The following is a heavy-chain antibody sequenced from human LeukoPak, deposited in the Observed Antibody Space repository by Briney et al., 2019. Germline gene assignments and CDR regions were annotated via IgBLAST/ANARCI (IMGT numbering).Heavy chain of an antibody. Sequence: ASVKVSCKVSGYTLTELSMHWVRQAPGKGLAWVGGFDPEDGETIYAQKFQGRVTMTEDTSTDTAYMELSSLRSEDTAVYYCATGVSGSGSSYWYFDLWGRGTLVTVSS. D-gene: IGHD3-10*01. J-gene: IGHJ2*01. CDR3: ATGVSGSGSSYWYFDL. V-gene: IGHV1-24*01. CDR2: FDPEDGET. CDR1: GYTLTELS.